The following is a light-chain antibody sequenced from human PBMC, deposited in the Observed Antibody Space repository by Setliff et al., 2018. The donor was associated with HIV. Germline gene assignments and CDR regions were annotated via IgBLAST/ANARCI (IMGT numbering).Light chain of an antibody. CDR2: EVS. J-gene: IGLJ1*01. CDR1: SSDIGGYNY. V-gene: IGLV2-14*01. Sequence: QSALTQPASVSGSPGQSITISCTGTSSDIGGYNYVSWYQQLPGKAPKVLIYEVSNRPSGISNRFSGSKSGNTASLTISGLQAEDEADYYCCSYAGSYSYVFGTGTKV. CDR3: CSYAGSYSYV.